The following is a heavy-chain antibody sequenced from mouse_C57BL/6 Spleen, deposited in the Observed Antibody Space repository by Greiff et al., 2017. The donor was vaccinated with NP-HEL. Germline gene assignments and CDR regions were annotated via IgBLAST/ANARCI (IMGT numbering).Heavy chain of an antibody. CDR1: GFNIKDDY. CDR2: IDPENGDT. Sequence: EVQLQQSGAELVRPGASVKLSCTASGFNIKDDYMHWVKQRPEQGLEWIRWIDPENGDTEYASKFQGKATITADTSSNTAHLQLSSLTSEDTAVYYCTRDDYLAWFAYWGQGTLVTVSA. D-gene: IGHD2-4*01. V-gene: IGHV14-4*01. CDR3: TRDDYLAWFAY. J-gene: IGHJ3*01.